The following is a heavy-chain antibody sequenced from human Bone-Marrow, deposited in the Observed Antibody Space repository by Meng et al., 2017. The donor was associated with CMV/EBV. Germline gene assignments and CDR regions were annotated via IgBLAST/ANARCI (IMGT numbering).Heavy chain of an antibody. Sequence: SETLSLTCTGPGGSISSYYWSWIRQPPGKGLEWIGYIYYSGSTNYNPSLKSRVTISVDTSKNQFSLKLCPVTAADTAVYYCARDSVRYCSSTSCYDGLYVWGQGTTVTVSS. J-gene: IGHJ6*02. CDR3: ARDSVRYCSSTSCYDGLYV. D-gene: IGHD2-2*01. CDR1: GGSISSYY. CDR2: IYYSGST. V-gene: IGHV4-59*01.